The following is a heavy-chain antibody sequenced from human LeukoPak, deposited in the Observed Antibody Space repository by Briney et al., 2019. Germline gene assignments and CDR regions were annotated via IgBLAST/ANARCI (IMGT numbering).Heavy chain of an antibody. CDR1: GVSISSYY. J-gene: IGHJ4*02. CDR3: AREVHFPAYFFDS. V-gene: IGHV4-4*07. Sequence: SETLSLTCTVSGVSISSYYWSWIRQPAGKGLEWIGRIYTSGSTNYNPSLKSRVTMSVDTPKNQFSLKLSSVTAADTAVYYCAREVHFPAYFFDSWGQGTLVTVSS. CDR2: IYTSGST. D-gene: IGHD2/OR15-2a*01.